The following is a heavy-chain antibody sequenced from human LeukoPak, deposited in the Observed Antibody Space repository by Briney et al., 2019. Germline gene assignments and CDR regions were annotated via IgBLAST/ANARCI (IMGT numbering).Heavy chain of an antibody. J-gene: IGHJ4*02. CDR3: ATEGGWGPTDYGDHVY. V-gene: IGHV1-18*01. CDR2: ISGHNGNT. CDR1: GYTFNSYL. Sequence: ASVKVSCKGSGYTFNSYLISWVRQVPGQGLEWMGWISGHNGNTDYAQKFKDRVTLTTDTSTTTAYMELRSLRSDDTAVYYCATEGGWGPTDYGDHVYWGQGTLVTVSS. D-gene: IGHD4-17*01.